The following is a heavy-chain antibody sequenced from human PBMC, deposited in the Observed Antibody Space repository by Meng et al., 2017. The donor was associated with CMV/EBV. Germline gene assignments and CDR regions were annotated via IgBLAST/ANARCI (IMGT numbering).Heavy chain of an antibody. Sequence: LRLSCTVSGGSISSYYWSWIRQPPGKGLEWIGYIYYSGSTNYNPSLKSRVTISVDTSKNQFSLKLSSVTAADTAVYYCARGYCSGGSCYWAYYYGMDVWGQGTTVTVSS. V-gene: IGHV4-59*01. CDR2: IYYSGST. CDR1: GGSISSYY. D-gene: IGHD2-15*01. CDR3: ARGYCSGGSCYWAYYYGMDV. J-gene: IGHJ6*02.